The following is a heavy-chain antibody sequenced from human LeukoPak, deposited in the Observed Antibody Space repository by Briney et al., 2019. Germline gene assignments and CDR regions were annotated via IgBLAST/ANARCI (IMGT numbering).Heavy chain of an antibody. Sequence: GGSLRLSCAASGFTFSSYAMHWVRQAPSKGLEWVAVISYDGSNAYYADSVKGRFTISRDNSKTTLYLQMNSLRAEDTAVYYCAGDLAKVSSFDYWGQGTLVTVSS. CDR2: ISYDGSNA. J-gene: IGHJ4*02. CDR3: AGDLAKVSSFDY. V-gene: IGHV3-30-3*01. CDR1: GFTFSSYA. D-gene: IGHD5-12*01.